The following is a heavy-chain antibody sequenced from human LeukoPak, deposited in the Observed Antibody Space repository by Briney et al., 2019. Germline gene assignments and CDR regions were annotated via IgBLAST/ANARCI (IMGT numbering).Heavy chain of an antibody. CDR1: GDSIGRGSYY. D-gene: IGHD5-18*01. Sequence: PSGTLSLTCAVSGDSIGRGSYYWGWIRQPAGKAPEWIGRIFNTGSTSYNPSLKSRVTISVDTSKNQFSLNLRSVTAADTAVYYCARDICGYNYGCFDSWGQGTLVTVSS. V-gene: IGHV4-61*02. CDR2: IFNTGST. J-gene: IGHJ4*02. CDR3: ARDICGYNYGCFDS.